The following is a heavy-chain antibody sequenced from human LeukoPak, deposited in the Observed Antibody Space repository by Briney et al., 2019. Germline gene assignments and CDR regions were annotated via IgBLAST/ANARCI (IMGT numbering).Heavy chain of an antibody. CDR2: ISGSGGST. CDR3: ARDFGRYYFDY. Sequence: SGGSLRLSCAASGFTFSSYAMSWVRQAPGKGLEWVSAISGSGGSTYYADSVKGRFTISRDNAKNSLYLQMNSLRAEDTAVYYCARDFGRYYFDYWGQGTLVTVSS. D-gene: IGHD3-10*01. CDR1: GFTFSSYA. J-gene: IGHJ4*02. V-gene: IGHV3-23*01.